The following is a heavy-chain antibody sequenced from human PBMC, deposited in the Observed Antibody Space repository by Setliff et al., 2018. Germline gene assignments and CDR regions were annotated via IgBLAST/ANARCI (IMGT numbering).Heavy chain of an antibody. D-gene: IGHD3-3*01. Sequence: GASVTVSCKASGYTFTSYAMHWVRQAPGQRLEWMGWINAGNGNTKYSQKFQGRVTITRDTSASTAYMGLSSLRSEDTAVYYCARDPRQNDNFWSGYYYYYYYGMDVWGQGTTVTVSS. J-gene: IGHJ6*02. V-gene: IGHV1-3*01. CDR2: INAGNGNT. CDR3: ARDPRQNDNFWSGYYYYYYYGMDV. CDR1: GYTFTSYA.